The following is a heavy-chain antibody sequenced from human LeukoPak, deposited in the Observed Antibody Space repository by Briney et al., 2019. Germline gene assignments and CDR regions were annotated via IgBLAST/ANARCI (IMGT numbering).Heavy chain of an antibody. J-gene: IGHJ6*04. CDR2: ISSRSTYI. Sequence: GGSLRLSCAASGFTFSDYYMSWIRQAPGKGLEWVSSISSRSTYIYHADSVEGRFTISRDNAKNSLFLQMNSLRAEDTAVYFCAKSTRAVMAMMDVWGKGTTVTVSS. CDR3: AKSTRAVMAMMDV. V-gene: IGHV3-11*06. D-gene: IGHD3-16*01. CDR1: GFTFSDYY.